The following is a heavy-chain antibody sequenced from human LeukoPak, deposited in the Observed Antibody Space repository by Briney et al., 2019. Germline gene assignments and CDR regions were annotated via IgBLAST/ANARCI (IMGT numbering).Heavy chain of an antibody. Sequence: QPGGSQRLSCAASGFTFSRFWMHWVRQAPGKGLVWVSRINSDGSSTSYADSVKGRFTISRDNAKNTLYLQMNSLRAEDTAVYYCARGGPSGYSSGLLDYWGQGALVTVSS. D-gene: IGHD5-18*01. J-gene: IGHJ4*02. V-gene: IGHV3-74*01. CDR3: ARGGPSGYSSGLLDY. CDR1: GFTFSRFW. CDR2: INSDGSST.